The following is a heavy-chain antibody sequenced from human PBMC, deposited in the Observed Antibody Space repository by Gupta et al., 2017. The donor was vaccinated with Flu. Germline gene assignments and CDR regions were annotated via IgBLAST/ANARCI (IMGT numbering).Heavy chain of an antibody. J-gene: IGHJ4*02. V-gene: IGHV3-30*18. Sequence: QIQLAESGGGVVQHGRSRRLSCEASGFTFMDHAMPWVRQAPGKGLEWVAFISYDGKNEKYAESVKGRFTVSRDNSRRVMYLEMNNVRVEGMGVYYCVKDETAGRGPYDQWGQGTLVTVSS. D-gene: IGHD5-12*01. CDR3: VKDETAGRGPYDQ. CDR1: GFTFMDHA. CDR2: ISYDGKNE.